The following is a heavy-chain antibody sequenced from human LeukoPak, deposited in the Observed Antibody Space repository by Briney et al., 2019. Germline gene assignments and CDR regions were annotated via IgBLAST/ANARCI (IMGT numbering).Heavy chain of an antibody. D-gene: IGHD3-10*01. V-gene: IGHV1-69*04. CDR1: GGTFSSYA. CDR3: ARDRDMVRGVILWFDP. J-gene: IGHJ5*02. CDR2: IIPILGIA. Sequence: ASVKVSCKASGGTFSSYAISWVRQAPGQGLEWMGRIIPILGIANYAQKFQGRVTITADKSTSTAYMELSSLRSEDTAVYYCARDRDMVRGVILWFDPWGQGTLVTVSS.